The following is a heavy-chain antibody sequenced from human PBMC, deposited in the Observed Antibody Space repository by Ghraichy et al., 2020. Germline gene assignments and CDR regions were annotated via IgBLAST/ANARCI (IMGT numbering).Heavy chain of an antibody. CDR3: GRESRRFKIGYYGMDV. CDR1: GGSIRSGGYY. J-gene: IGHJ6*02. CDR2: IYDSGST. Sequence: LRLSCTVSGGSIRSGGYYWSWIRQHPGKGLEWIGYIYDSGSTYYNPSLKSRVNISVDTSKNHFSLKLSSVTAADTAVYYCGRESRRFKIGYYGMDVWGQGTTVTVSS. D-gene: IGHD2-21*01. V-gene: IGHV4-31*03.